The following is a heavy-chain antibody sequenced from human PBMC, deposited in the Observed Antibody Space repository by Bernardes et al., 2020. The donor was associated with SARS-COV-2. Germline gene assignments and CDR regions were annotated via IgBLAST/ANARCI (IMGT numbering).Heavy chain of an antibody. J-gene: IGHJ4*02. CDR2: IKEDGSEK. CDR3: SRRVGHS. V-gene: IGHV3-7*01. Sequence: VGSLRLSCVASGFTFSSFWMSWVRQAPGKGLEWVANIKEDGSEKYYVDSVKGRFTISRDNAKNSVFLQMNSLRVEDTAVYYCSRRVGHSWGQGILVTVSS. CDR1: GFTFSSFW. D-gene: IGHD1-26*01.